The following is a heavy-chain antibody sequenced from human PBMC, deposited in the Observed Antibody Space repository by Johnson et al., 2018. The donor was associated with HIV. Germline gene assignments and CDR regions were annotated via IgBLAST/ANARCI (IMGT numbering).Heavy chain of an antibody. CDR3: ASRQYFSSFDI. CDR2: IYSGGST. D-gene: IGHD3-3*01. J-gene: IGHJ3*02. V-gene: IGHV3-66*01. CDR1: GFTFSSYA. Sequence: VQLVESGGDLVRPGGSLRLSCVASGFTFSSYAMTWVRQAPGKGPEWVSLIYSGGSTYYADSVKGRFTISRDNSKNTLYLQMNSLRAEDTAVYYCASRQYFSSFDIWGQGTMVTVSS.